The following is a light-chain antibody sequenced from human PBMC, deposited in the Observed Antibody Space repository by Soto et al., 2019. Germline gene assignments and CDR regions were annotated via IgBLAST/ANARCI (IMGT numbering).Light chain of an antibody. Sequence: EIVMTQSPATLSVSPGERATLSCRASQSVSSSYLAWYQQKPGQAPRLLIYGASTRATGIPDRFSGSGSGTDFTLTIARLEPGDFAVYYCQQYGNSPQTFGQGTKVDIK. V-gene: IGKV3-20*01. CDR2: GAS. J-gene: IGKJ1*01. CDR1: QSVSSSY. CDR3: QQYGNSPQT.